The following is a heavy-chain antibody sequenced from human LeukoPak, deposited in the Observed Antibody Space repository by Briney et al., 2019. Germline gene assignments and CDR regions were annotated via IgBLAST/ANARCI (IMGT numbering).Heavy chain of an antibody. CDR3: TTLYGDYGEY. CDR2: IRSKTDGGTT. D-gene: IGHD4-17*01. V-gene: IGHV3-15*01. J-gene: IGHJ4*02. Sequence: GGSLRLSCAASGFSISDDHIDWVRQAPGKGLEWVGRIRSKTDGGTTDYAAPVKGRFTISRDDSKNTLYLEMNSLKTEDTAMYYCTTLYGDYGEYWGQGTLVTVSS. CDR1: GFSISDDH.